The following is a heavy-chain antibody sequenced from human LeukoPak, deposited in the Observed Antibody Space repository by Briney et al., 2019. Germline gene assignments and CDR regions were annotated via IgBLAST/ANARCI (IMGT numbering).Heavy chain of an antibody. Sequence: SETLSLTCTVSGGSINNYYWSWIRQPAGKGLEWIGRIYSSGTTNYNPSLNSRVTMSVDTSKNQFSLKLSSVTAADTAVYYCARGSSGWYSIDYWGRGTLVTVSS. V-gene: IGHV4-4*07. D-gene: IGHD6-19*01. J-gene: IGHJ4*02. CDR1: GGSINNYY. CDR3: ARGSSGWYSIDY. CDR2: IYSSGTT.